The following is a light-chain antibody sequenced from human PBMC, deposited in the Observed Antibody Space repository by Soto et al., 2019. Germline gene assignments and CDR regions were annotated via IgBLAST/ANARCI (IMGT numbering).Light chain of an antibody. J-gene: IGKJ1*01. CDR2: DAS. V-gene: IGKV1-5*01. Sequence: DIQLTQSPSFLSASVGDRVTITCRASQSISSWLSWYQQKPVKAPKLLIYDASSLESGVPSRFSGSGSGTEFTLTISSLQPDDFATYYCQQYNSYSWTFGQGTKVDIK. CDR3: QQYNSYSWT. CDR1: QSISSW.